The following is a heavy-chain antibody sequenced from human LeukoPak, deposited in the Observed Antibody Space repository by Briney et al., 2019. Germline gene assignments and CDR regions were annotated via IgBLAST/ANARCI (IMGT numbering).Heavy chain of an antibody. V-gene: IGHV3-23*01. D-gene: IGHD3-10*01. CDR2: ISGSGGST. CDR1: GFTFSSYA. Sequence: GGSLRLSCAASGFTFSSYAMSWVRQAPGKGLEWVSAISGSGGSTYYADSVKGRFTISRDNSKNPLYLQMNSLRAENAAVYFCARVRAGNVDYGGGGTVAAVS. CDR3: ARVRAGNVDY. J-gene: IGHJ4*02.